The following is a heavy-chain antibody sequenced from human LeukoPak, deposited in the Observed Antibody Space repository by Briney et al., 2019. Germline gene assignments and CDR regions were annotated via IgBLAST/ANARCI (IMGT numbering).Heavy chain of an antibody. Sequence: GGSLRLSCAASGFTFSGSAMHWVRQASGKGLEWVGRIRSKANSYATAYAASVKGRFTISRDDSKNTAYLQMNSLKTEDTAVYYCTRLAAAGPLFDYWGQGALVTVSS. J-gene: IGHJ4*02. CDR3: TRLAAAGPLFDY. D-gene: IGHD6-13*01. CDR1: GFTFSGSA. CDR2: IRSKANSYAT. V-gene: IGHV3-73*01.